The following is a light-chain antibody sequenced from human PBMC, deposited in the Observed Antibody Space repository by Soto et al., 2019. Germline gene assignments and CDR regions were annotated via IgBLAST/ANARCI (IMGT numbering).Light chain of an antibody. CDR2: KAS. CDR1: QTISSW. J-gene: IGKJ1*01. V-gene: IGKV1-5*03. CDR3: QLYNSYLWR. Sequence: DIQMTQSPSTLSGSVGDRVTITCRASQTISSWLAWYQQKPGKAPKLLIYKASTLKSGVPSRFSGSGSGTEFTLTISSLQPDDVATYYCQLYNSYLWRFGQGTKVDIK.